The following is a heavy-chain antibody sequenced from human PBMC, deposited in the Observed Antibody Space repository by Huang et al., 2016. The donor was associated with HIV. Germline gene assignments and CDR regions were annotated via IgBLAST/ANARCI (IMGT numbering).Heavy chain of an antibody. Sequence: QVQLVQSGAEVKKPGASVKVSCKASGYTFTGYYMHWVRQAPGQGLEGRGGINPNRGGTNYAHKFQGRVTMTRDTSIRTVYMELSRLRSDGTAVYYCARECYYDSSGYCFDYWGQGTLVTVSS. D-gene: IGHD3-22*01. CDR1: GYTFTGYY. J-gene: IGHJ4*02. CDR2: INPNRGGT. V-gene: IGHV1-2*07. CDR3: ARECYYDSSGYCFDY.